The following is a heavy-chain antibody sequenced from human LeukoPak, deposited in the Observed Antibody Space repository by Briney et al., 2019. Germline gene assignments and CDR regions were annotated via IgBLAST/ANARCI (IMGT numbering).Heavy chain of an antibody. CDR2: IYYSGST. V-gene: IGHV4-31*03. CDR1: GGSISSGGDY. J-gene: IGHJ4*02. Sequence: SETLSLTCTVSGGSISSGGDYWSWIRQHPGKGLEWIGYIYYSGSTYYNPSLKSRVTISVDTSKNQFSLKLSSVTAADTAVYYCARRLGYCSSTSCSHFDYWGQGTLVTVSS. CDR3: ARRLGYCSSTSCSHFDY. D-gene: IGHD2-2*01.